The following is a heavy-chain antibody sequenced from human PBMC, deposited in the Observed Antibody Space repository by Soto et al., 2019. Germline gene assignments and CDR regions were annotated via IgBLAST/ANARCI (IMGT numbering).Heavy chain of an antibody. Sequence: GASLRLSCAASGFTFSSYGMRWVRQAPGKGGEWVXVXWXXXSXKXXXDXXXXRFTISRDNSKNTLYLQMNSLRAEDTAVYYCAREGYFSDYNWFDPWGQGTLVTVSS. CDR1: GFTFSSYG. J-gene: IGHJ5*02. CDR2: XWXXXSXK. CDR3: AREGYFSDYNWFDP. V-gene: IGHV3-33*01. D-gene: IGHD6-13*01.